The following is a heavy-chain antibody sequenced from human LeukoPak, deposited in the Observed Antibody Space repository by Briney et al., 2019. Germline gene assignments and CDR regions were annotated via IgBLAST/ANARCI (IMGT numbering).Heavy chain of an antibody. CDR2: ISAYNGNT. CDR1: GYTFTSYG. V-gene: IGHV1-18*01. CDR3: ARASSGSYPSAFDI. Sequence: GASVKVSCKASGYTFTSYGISWVRQAPGQGLEWMGWISAYNGNTNYAQKLQGRVTMTTDTSTSTAYMELRSLRSDDTAVYYCARASSGSYPSAFDIWGQGTMVTVSS. J-gene: IGHJ3*02. D-gene: IGHD1-26*01.